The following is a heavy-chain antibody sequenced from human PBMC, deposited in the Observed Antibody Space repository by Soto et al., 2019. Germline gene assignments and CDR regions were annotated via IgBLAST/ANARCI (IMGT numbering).Heavy chain of an antibody. J-gene: IGHJ6*03. CDR1: GGSFSGFY. CDR2: INHSGST. Sequence: ETLSLTCAVYGGSFSGFYWRWIRQPPGKGLEWIGEINHSGSTNYNPSLKSRVTISVGTSKNQFSLKLSSVTAADTAVYYCARGTGNTEGGYYYYYMDVWGKGTTVTVSS. D-gene: IGHD1-7*01. V-gene: IGHV4-34*01. CDR3: ARGTGNTEGGYYYYYMDV.